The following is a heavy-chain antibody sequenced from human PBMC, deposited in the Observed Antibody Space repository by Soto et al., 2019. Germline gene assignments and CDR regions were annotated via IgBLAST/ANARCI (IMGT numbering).Heavy chain of an antibody. V-gene: IGHV3-74*01. CDR2: ISSDGSST. J-gene: IGHJ4*02. D-gene: IGHD2-2*01. Sequence: EVQLVESGGGLVQPGGSLRLSCAASGFTLSNYWMHWARQAPGKGLVWVSRISSDGSSTNYADSAKGRFTISRDNAKNTLHLQMTSLRAEDTAVYYCARVPYCSSSSCYSYFDSWGQGTLVTVSS. CDR3: ARVPYCSSSSCYSYFDS. CDR1: GFTLSNYW.